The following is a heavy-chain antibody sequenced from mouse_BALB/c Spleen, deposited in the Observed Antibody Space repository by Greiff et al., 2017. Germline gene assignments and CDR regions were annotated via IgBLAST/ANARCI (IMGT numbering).Heavy chain of an antibody. Sequence: EVMLVESGGGLVQPGGSLKLSCAASGFTFSSYGMSWVRQTPDKRLELVATINSNGGSTYYPDSVKGRFTISRDNAKNTLYLQMSSLKSEDTAMYYCARDGNDRRGAMDYWGQGTSVTVSS. CDR3: ARDGNDRRGAMDY. V-gene: IGHV5-6-3*01. D-gene: IGHD2-2*01. CDR1: GFTFSSYG. J-gene: IGHJ4*01. CDR2: INSNGGST.